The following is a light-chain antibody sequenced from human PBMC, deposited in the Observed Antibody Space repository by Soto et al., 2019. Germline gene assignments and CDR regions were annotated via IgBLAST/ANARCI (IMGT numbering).Light chain of an antibody. CDR1: QSVSSSY. CDR3: QQYGSSPRT. CDR2: GAS. Sequence: EIALTQSPGTLSLSPGERATLSCRASQSVSSSYLAWYQQKPGQAPRLLIYGASSRDTGIPERFSGSGSGTDFNLTISRREPEDFAVYYCQQYGSSPRTFGQGTKVEIK. J-gene: IGKJ1*01. V-gene: IGKV3-20*01.